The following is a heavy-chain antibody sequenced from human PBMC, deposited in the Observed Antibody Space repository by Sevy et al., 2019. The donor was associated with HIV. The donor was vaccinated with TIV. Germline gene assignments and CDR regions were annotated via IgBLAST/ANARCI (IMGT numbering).Heavy chain of an antibody. CDR3: ATGRDIVVVVAATGGDWHY. Sequence: GGSLRLSCAASGFTFSSYAMSWVRQAPGKGLEWVSAISGSGGSTYYADSVKGRFTISRDNSKNTLYLQMNSLRAEDTTVYYCATGRDIVVVVAATGGDWHYWGQGTLVTVSS. CDR1: GFTFSSYA. V-gene: IGHV3-23*01. J-gene: IGHJ4*02. CDR2: ISGSGGST. D-gene: IGHD2-15*01.